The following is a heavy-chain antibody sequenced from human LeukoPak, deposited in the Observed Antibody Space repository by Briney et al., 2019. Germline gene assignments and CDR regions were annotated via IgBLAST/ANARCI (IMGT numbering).Heavy chain of an antibody. CDR3: ATYCSSSSCYGGVLDF. V-gene: IGHV3-21*01. CDR1: GFXFSSYS. Sequence: GGSLRLSCAASGFXFSSYSLNWVRQAPGKGLEWVSSISSSSSRIYYADSVKDRFTISRDNAKNSLYLQMNSLRAEDTAVYYCATYCSSSSCYGGVLDFWGQGTLVTVSS. CDR2: ISSSSSRI. J-gene: IGHJ4*02. D-gene: IGHD2-2*01.